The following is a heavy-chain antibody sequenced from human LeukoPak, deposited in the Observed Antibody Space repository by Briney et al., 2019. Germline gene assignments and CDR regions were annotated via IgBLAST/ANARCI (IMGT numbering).Heavy chain of an antibody. CDR1: GFTFSSSA. CDR3: ARRYCSGGSCYSFRGDWFDP. V-gene: IGHV3-33*01. J-gene: IGHJ5*02. Sequence: PGGSLRLSCAASGFTFSSSAMHWVRQAPGKGLEWVAVIWYDGSNKYYADSVKGRFTISRDNSKNTLYLQMNSLRAEDTAVYYCARRYCSGGSCYSFRGDWFDPWGQGTLVTVSS. CDR2: IWYDGSNK. D-gene: IGHD2-15*01.